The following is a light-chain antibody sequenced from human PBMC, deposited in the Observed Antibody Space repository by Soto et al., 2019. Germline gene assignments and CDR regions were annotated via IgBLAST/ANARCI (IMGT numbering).Light chain of an antibody. CDR1: RTVIRNN. J-gene: IGKJ5*01. CDR2: GAS. Sequence: IMLTQSPDTLSLSPGERATLPCTASRTVIRNNLAWHQQKPGQTPRLLVYGASNRATGIPDRFSGSGSGTDFTLTISRLEPDDFAVYYCQQHGTSPITFGQGRRLEIK. CDR3: QQHGTSPIT. V-gene: IGKV3-20*01.